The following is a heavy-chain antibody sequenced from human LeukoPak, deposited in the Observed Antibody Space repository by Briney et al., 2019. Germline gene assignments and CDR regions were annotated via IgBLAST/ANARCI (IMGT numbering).Heavy chain of an antibody. CDR3: AKVGGTDFDY. V-gene: IGHV3-30*02. J-gene: IGHJ4*02. D-gene: IGHD3-10*01. CDR1: GFSFNYYG. CDR2: IRYDGSNK. Sequence: GGSLRLSCAASGFSFNYYGMHWVRQAPGKGLEWVSFIRYDGSNKYYADSVKGRFTISRDNSKNTLYLQMNSLRTEDTAVYYYAKVGGTDFDYWGQGNLVTVSS.